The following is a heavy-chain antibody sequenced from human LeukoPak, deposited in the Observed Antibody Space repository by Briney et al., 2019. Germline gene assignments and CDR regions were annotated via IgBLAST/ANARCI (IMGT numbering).Heavy chain of an antibody. CDR2: TFYIGST. J-gene: IGHJ4*02. V-gene: IGHV4-31*03. Sequence: SETLSLTCSVSGGSISSGGYFWTWIRHHPGTGLEWIGYTFYIGSTYYNPSLQSRVTISVDTSKNQFSLKLNSVTAADTAVYYCARGYLRKYFDTWGQGTLVTVSS. CDR3: ARGYLRKYFDT. CDR1: GGSISSGGYF. D-gene: IGHD4-17*01.